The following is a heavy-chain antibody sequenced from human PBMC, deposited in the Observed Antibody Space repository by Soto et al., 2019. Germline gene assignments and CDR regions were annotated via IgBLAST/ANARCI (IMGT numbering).Heavy chain of an antibody. D-gene: IGHD2-21*01. CDR3: ARDTNYPIVVVPRFAFDI. CDR2: ISSSGSTI. J-gene: IGHJ3*02. Sequence: SLRLSCAASGFTFSSYEMNWVRQAPGKGLEWVSYISSSGSTIYYADSVKGRFTTSRDNAKNSLYLQMNSLRAEDTAVYYCARDTNYPIVVVPRFAFDIWGQGTMVTVSS. CDR1: GFTFSSYE. V-gene: IGHV3-48*03.